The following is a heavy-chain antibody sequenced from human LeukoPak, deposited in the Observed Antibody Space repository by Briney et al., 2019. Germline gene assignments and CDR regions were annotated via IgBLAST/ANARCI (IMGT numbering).Heavy chain of an antibody. Sequence: GGSLRLSCAASGFTVSSNYMSWVRQAPGKGLEWVSVIYSGGSTYYADSVKGRFTISRDNSKNTLYLQKNSLRAEDTAVYYCARGVVGAAGPFDYWGQGTLVTVSS. CDR1: GFTVSSNY. CDR3: ARGVVGAAGPFDY. CDR2: IYSGGST. J-gene: IGHJ4*02. V-gene: IGHV3-66*01. D-gene: IGHD1-26*01.